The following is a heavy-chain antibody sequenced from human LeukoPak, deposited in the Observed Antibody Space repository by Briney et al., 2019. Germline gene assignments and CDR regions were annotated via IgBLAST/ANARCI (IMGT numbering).Heavy chain of an antibody. V-gene: IGHV3-20*04. CDR2: INWNGGRT. D-gene: IGHD3-10*01. CDR3: AREGDLWFGELSFDY. CDR1: GFTFDDYG. J-gene: IGHJ4*02. Sequence: PGGSLRLSCAASGFTFDDYGMSWVRQAPGKGLEWVSGINWNGGRTGYADSVKGRFTISRDNAKNSLYLQMNSLRAEDTALYYCAREGDLWFGELSFDYWGQGTLVTVSS.